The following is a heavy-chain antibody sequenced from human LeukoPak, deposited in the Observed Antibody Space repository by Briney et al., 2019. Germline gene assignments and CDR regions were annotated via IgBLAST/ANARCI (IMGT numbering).Heavy chain of an antibody. CDR2: INHSGST. Sequence: SETLSLTCAVYGGSFSGYYWSWIRQPPGKGLEWIGEINHSGSTNYNPSLKSRVTISVDTSKNQFSLKLSSVTAADTAVYYCARVGSGYYYGSGISDYWGQGTLVTVSS. V-gene: IGHV4-34*01. D-gene: IGHD3-10*01. CDR3: ARVGSGYYYGSGISDY. J-gene: IGHJ4*02. CDR1: GGSFSGYY.